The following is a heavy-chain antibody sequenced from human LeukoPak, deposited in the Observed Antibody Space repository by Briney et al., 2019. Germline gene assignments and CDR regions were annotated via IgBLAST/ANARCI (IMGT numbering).Heavy chain of an antibody. CDR3: ASLLAYCGGDCYH. CDR2: IYYSGST. V-gene: IGHV4-39*01. Sequence: SETLSLTCTVSGGSISSSSYYWGCIRQPPGKGLEWIGSIYYSGSTYYNPSLKSRVTISVDTSKNQFSLKLSSVTAADTAVYYCASLLAYCGGDCYHWGQGTLVTVSS. J-gene: IGHJ5*02. D-gene: IGHD2-21*02. CDR1: GGSISSSSYY.